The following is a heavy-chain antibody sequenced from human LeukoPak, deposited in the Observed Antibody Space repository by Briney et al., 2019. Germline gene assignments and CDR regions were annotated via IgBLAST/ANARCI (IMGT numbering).Heavy chain of an antibody. D-gene: IGHD6-13*01. V-gene: IGHV3-74*01. CDR1: GFTFSSYW. CDR3: ARNRPASSSWYLGPCWFDP. Sequence: GGSLRLSCAASGFTFSSYWMHWVRQAPGKGLVWVSRINSDGSSTSYADSVKGRFTISRDNSENTLYLQMNSLRAEDTAVYYCARNRPASSSWYLGPCWFDPWGQGTLVTVSS. J-gene: IGHJ5*02. CDR2: INSDGSST.